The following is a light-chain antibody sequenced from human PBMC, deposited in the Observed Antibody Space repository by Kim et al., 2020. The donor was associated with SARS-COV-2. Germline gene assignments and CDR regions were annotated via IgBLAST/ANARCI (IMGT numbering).Light chain of an antibody. V-gene: IGKV1-5*03. CDR3: QQYNSYSPT. CDR2: KAS. Sequence: SASVGARGTITCRASQSISSGLAWYQQKPGKAPKLLIYKASSLESGVPSRFSGSGSGTEFTLTISSLQPDDFATYYCQQYNSYSPTFGQGTKLEI. CDR1: QSISSG. J-gene: IGKJ2*01.